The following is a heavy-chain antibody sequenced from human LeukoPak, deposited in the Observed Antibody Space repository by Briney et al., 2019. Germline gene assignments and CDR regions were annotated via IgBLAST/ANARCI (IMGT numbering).Heavy chain of an antibody. D-gene: IGHD6-13*01. CDR2: IYYSGII. CDR1: GYSISSYY. Sequence: NPSETLSLTCTVSGYSISSYYWSWIRQSPGKGPEWIGYIYYSGIINYNPSLKSRVTISVDTSKNQFSLKLSSVTAADTAVYYCARASGSSSWDFDSWGQGTLVTVSS. J-gene: IGHJ4*02. V-gene: IGHV4-59*01. CDR3: ARASGSSSWDFDS.